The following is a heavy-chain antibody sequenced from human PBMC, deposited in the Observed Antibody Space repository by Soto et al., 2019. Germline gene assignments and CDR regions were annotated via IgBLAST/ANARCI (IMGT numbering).Heavy chain of an antibody. V-gene: IGHV3-48*01. J-gene: IGHJ6*04. CDR2: ISSSSSTI. D-gene: IGHD6-13*01. CDR3: ARAVYSSNPLWMDV. CDR1: GFTFSSYS. Sequence: GGSLRLSCAASGFTFSSYSMNWVRQAPGKGLEWVSYISSSSSTIYYADSVKGRFTISRDNAKNSLYLQMNSLRAEDTAVYYCARAVYSSNPLWMDVWGKGTTVTVSS.